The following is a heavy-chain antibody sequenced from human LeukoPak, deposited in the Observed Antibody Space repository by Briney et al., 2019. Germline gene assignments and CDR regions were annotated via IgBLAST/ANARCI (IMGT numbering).Heavy chain of an antibody. V-gene: IGHV3-23*01. CDR1: GFTFSSSA. D-gene: IGHD2/OR15-2a*01. CDR3: AKGPLLWD. J-gene: IGHJ4*02. Sequence: SGGSLRLSCAASGFTFSSSAMSWVRQAPGKGLEWVSSISGSGGSPHYADSVKGRFTISRDNSKNTLYLQMNSLRAEDTAVYYCAKGPLLWDWGQGTLVTVSS. CDR2: ISGSGGSP.